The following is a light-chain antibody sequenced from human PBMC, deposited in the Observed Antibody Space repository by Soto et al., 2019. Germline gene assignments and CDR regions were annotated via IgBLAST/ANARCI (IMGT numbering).Light chain of an antibody. CDR3: QKYDSDPRT. CDR2: AAS. V-gene: IGKV1-27*01. CDR1: QSISNH. Sequence: DIQLTQSPSSLSASVGDRVTITCRASQSISNHLNWYQQKPGKAPKLLIFAASTLQSGVPSRFSGSGSGTDFTLTISSLQPEDVATYYCQKYDSDPRTFGQGTKVDI. J-gene: IGKJ1*01.